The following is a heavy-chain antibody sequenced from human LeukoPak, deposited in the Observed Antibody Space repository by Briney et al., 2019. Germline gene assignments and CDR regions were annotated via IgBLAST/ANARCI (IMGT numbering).Heavy chain of an antibody. CDR3: ARGGSGGDLRVWFDP. D-gene: IGHD4-17*01. CDR1: GFTFSSYS. J-gene: IGHJ5*02. V-gene: IGHV3-21*01. Sequence: KSGGSLRLSCAASGFTFSSYSMNWVRQAPGKGLEWVSSISSSSSYIYYADSVKGRFTISRDNAKNSLYLQMNSLRAEDTAVYYCARGGSGGDLRVWFDPWGQGTLVTVSS. CDR2: ISSSSSYI.